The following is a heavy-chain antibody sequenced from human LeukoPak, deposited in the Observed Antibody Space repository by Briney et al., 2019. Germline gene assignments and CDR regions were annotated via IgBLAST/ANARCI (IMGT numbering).Heavy chain of an antibody. J-gene: IGHJ4*02. V-gene: IGHV3-48*02. CDR1: GFTFSSYS. Sequence: GGSLRLSCAASGFTFSSYSMNWVRQAPGKGLEWVSHITASGTAMFYADSVKGRFTISRNNAKNSLYLQMNSLRDEDTAVYYCASSGSYRFDYWGQGTLVTVSS. CDR2: ITASGTAM. CDR3: ASSGSYRFDY. D-gene: IGHD1-26*01.